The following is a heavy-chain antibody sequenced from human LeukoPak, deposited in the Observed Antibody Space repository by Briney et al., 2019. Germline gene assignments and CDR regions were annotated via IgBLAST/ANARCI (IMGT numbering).Heavy chain of an antibody. CDR3: ARGWGDSSVVGSEGAFDI. V-gene: IGHV1-46*01. CDR1: GYTFTSYY. Sequence: ASVKVSCKASGYTFTSYYMHWARQAPGQGLEWMGIINPSGGSTSYAQKFQGRVTMTRDTSTSTVYMELSSLRSEDTAVYYCARGWGDSSVVGSEGAFDIWGQGTMVTVSS. J-gene: IGHJ3*02. D-gene: IGHD3-22*01. CDR2: INPSGGST.